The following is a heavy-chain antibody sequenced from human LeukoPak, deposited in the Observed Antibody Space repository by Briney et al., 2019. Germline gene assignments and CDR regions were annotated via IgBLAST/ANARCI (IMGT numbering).Heavy chain of an antibody. Sequence: PSETLSLTCTVSGGSISSYYWSWIRQPPGKGLEWIGYIYHSGSTYYNPSLKSRVTISVDTSKNQFSLKLSSVTAADTAVYYCARRICSSTSCYTGQFDYWGQGTLVTVSS. CDR1: GGSISSYY. CDR2: IYHSGST. D-gene: IGHD2-2*02. J-gene: IGHJ4*02. V-gene: IGHV4-59*08. CDR3: ARRICSSTSCYTGQFDY.